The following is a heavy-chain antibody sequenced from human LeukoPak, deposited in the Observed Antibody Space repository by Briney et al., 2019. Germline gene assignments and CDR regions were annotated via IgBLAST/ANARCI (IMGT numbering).Heavy chain of an antibody. D-gene: IGHD6-13*01. CDR2: INTDGSTT. CDR3: ARLVAAAGFDY. J-gene: IGHJ4*02. Sequence: GGSLRLSCAASGFTFSSYWMHWVRQDPGKGLVWVSRINTDGSTTSYADSVKGRFTISRDNAKNTLYLQMNSLRAEDTAVYYCARLVAAAGFDYWGQGTLVTVSS. CDR1: GFTFSSYW. V-gene: IGHV3-74*01.